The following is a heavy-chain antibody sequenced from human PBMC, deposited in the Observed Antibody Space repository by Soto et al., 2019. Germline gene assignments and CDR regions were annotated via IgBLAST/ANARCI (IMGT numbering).Heavy chain of an antibody. Sequence: PSETLSLTCTVSGGSISSGGYYWSWIRQHPGKGLEWIGYIYYSGSTYYNPSLKSRVTISVDMSKNQFSLKLSSVTAADTAVYYCARADGYYYYGMDVWGQGTTVTVSS. CDR3: ARADGYYYYGMDV. CDR1: GGSISSGGYY. J-gene: IGHJ6*02. V-gene: IGHV4-31*03. CDR2: IYYSGST.